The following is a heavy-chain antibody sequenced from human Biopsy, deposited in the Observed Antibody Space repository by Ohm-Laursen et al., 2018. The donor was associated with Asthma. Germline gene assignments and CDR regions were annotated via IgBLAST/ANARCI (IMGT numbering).Heavy chain of an antibody. V-gene: IGHV4-59*08. CDR3: VRQSGYRSGWPKLLFVYYGMDV. D-gene: IGHD6-19*01. CDR2: VYYSGST. J-gene: IGHJ6*02. CDR1: GGSINNFY. Sequence: TLSLTCTVSGGSINNFYWSWIRQPPGKGLESIGHVYYSGSTNYNPSLKSRVTISIDASKNQFSLRLTYVTAADTAQYYCVRQSGYRSGWPKLLFVYYGMDVWGPGTTVTVSS.